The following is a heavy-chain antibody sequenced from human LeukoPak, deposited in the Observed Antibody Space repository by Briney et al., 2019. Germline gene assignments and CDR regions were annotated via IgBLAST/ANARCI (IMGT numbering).Heavy chain of an antibody. CDR3: AKWPEGATPKFHY. Sequence: PGGSLRLSCSASGFTFSTYAMSWVRQAPGKGLEWVSTISGSGGVTYYPDSVGGRFTISRDNSKNTLHLQMDHLRAEDTAVYYCAKWPEGATPKFHYWGQGTLVTVSS. CDR1: GFTFSTYA. CDR2: ISGSGGVT. D-gene: IGHD1-26*01. V-gene: IGHV3-23*01. J-gene: IGHJ4*02.